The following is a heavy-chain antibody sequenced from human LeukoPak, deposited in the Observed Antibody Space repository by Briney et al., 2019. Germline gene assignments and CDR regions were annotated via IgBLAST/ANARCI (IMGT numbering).Heavy chain of an antibody. Sequence: SETLSLTCTVSGGSISSSSYYWGWIRQPPGKGLQWIGTIYYSGSTYYNPSLKSRVTISVDTSKNQFSLKLSSVTAADTAVYYCARETYDRVLGNWFDPWGQGTLVTVSS. V-gene: IGHV4-39*07. CDR1: GGSISSSSYY. J-gene: IGHJ5*02. CDR3: ARETYDRVLGNWFDP. D-gene: IGHD5-12*01. CDR2: IYYSGST.